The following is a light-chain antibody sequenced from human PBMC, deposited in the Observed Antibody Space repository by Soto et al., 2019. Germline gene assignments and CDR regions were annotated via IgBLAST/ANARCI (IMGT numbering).Light chain of an antibody. Sequence: DIQMTQSPSSLSASVGDRVTITCRASQSISSYLNWYQQKPGKAPKLLIYAASSLQSGVPSRFSGSGSGTDFTLTIISLQPEDFGTYDCQQSYSTPFTFGPGTKVDI. CDR2: AAS. V-gene: IGKV1-39*01. CDR3: QQSYSTPFT. J-gene: IGKJ3*01. CDR1: QSISSY.